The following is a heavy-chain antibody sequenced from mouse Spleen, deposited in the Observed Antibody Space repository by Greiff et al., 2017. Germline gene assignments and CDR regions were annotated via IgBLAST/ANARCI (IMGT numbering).Heavy chain of an antibody. Sequence: QVQLQQPGAELVMPGASVKLSCKASGYTFTSYWMHWVKQRPGQGLEWIGEIDPSDSYTNYNQKFKGKATLTVDKSSSTAYMQLSSLTSGDSAVYYCARYYRYDRVYAMDYWGQGTSVTVSS. CDR1: GYTFTSYW. D-gene: IGHD2-14*01. J-gene: IGHJ4*01. CDR2: IDPSDSYT. CDR3: ARYYRYDRVYAMDY. V-gene: IGHV1-69*01.